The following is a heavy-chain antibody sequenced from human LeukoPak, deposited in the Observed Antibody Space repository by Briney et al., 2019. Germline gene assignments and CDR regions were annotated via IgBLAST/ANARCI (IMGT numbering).Heavy chain of an antibody. CDR2: INPNSGGT. CDR1: GYTITGYY. V-gene: IGHV1-2*02. CDR3: ARGGTLYYYDSSGYYYSDY. J-gene: IGHJ4*02. D-gene: IGHD3-22*01. Sequence: ASVKVSCNASGYTITGYYMHWVRQAPGQGLEWMGWINPNSGGTNYAQKFQGRVTMTRDTSISTAYMELSRLRSDDTAVYYCARGGTLYYYDSSGYYYSDYWGQGTLVTVSS.